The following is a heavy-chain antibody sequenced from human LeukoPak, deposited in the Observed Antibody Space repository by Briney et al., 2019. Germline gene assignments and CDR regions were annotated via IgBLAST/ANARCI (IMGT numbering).Heavy chain of an antibody. Sequence: GGSLRLSCAASGLTVSSNYMSWVRQAPGKGLEWVSVIYSGGSTYYADSVKGRFTISRDNSKNTLYLQMNSLRAEDTAVYYCARADYSSGWGYFDYWGQGTLVTVSS. CDR1: GLTVSSNY. CDR2: IYSGGST. D-gene: IGHD6-19*01. J-gene: IGHJ4*02. CDR3: ARADYSSGWGYFDY. V-gene: IGHV3-53*01.